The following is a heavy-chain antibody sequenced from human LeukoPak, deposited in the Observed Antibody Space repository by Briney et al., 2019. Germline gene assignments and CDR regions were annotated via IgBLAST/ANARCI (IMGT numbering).Heavy chain of an antibody. CDR2: ISSGSTI. J-gene: IGHJ4*02. CDR1: GFTFSSYS. Sequence: GGSLRLSCSASGFTFSSYSMSWVRQAPGKGLEWVSYISSGSTIYYADSVKGRFTISRDNAKNSLYLQMNSLRAEDTAVYYCARDSSSRSIDYWGQGTLVTVSS. V-gene: IGHV3-48*04. CDR3: ARDSSSRSIDY. D-gene: IGHD6-13*01.